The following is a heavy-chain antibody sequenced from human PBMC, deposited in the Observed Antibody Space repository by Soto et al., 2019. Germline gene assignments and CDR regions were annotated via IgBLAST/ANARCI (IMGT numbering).Heavy chain of an antibody. V-gene: IGHV1-69*08. D-gene: IGHD4-17*01. CDR2: IIPSLDMA. CDR1: ADTFNSHT. Sequence: QVHLVQSGAEVKKPGSSVKVSCEASADTFNSHTLSWARQAPGQGLEWMGRIIPSLDMANYAQNFQGRVTITADKSTNTAYMELSSLRSEDTAIYYCARDVSLYGDFDQWGQGALVTVSS. J-gene: IGHJ4*02. CDR3: ARDVSLYGDFDQ.